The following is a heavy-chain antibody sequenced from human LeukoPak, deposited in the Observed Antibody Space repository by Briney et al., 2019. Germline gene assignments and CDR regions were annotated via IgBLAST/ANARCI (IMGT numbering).Heavy chain of an antibody. V-gene: IGHV4-59*01. CDR3: ARSNWNVGFDY. D-gene: IGHD1-20*01. CDR1: GGSISSYY. CDR2: IYYSGST. J-gene: IGHJ4*02. Sequence: PSETLSLTCTVSGGSISSYYWSWIRQPPGKGLEWIGYIYYSGSTNYNPSLKSRVTISVDTSKNQFSLKLSSVTAADTAVYYCARSNWNVGFDYWGQGTLVTASS.